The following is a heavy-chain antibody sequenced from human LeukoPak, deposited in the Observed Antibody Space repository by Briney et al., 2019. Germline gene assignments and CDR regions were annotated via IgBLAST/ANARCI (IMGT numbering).Heavy chain of an antibody. D-gene: IGHD6-19*01. Sequence: GEPLKTSVKGSGSSFTNYWIGWVGRLCGKGREGMGIIYPGDSDPRYIPSFHGQSSISAAKSIRPAYLQSSSLKASHTAMYYCPRHERYSSGHDPASIDSWGQGTLVTVSS. J-gene: IGHJ4*02. V-gene: IGHV5-51*01. CDR3: PRHERYSSGHDPASIDS. CDR2: IYPGDSDP. CDR1: GSSFTNYW.